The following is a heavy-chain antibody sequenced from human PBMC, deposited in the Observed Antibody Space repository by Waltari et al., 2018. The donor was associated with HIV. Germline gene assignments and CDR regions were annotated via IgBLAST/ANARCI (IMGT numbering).Heavy chain of an antibody. CDR1: GYTFTSYD. CDR2: MNPNSGNT. Sequence: QVQLVQSGAEVKKPGASVKVSCKASGYTFTSYDINWVRQATGQGLEWMGWMNPNSGNTGYDQKFQGRVTMTRNTSISTAYMELSSLRSEDTAVYYCAREDCSGGSCYSNWFDPWGQGTLVTVSS. D-gene: IGHD2-15*01. CDR3: AREDCSGGSCYSNWFDP. J-gene: IGHJ5*02. V-gene: IGHV1-8*01.